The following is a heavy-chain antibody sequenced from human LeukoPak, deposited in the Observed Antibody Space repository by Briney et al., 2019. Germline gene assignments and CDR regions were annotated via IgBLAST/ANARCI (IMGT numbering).Heavy chain of an antibody. Sequence: KSGGSLRLSCAASGFTFSNAWMSWVRQAPGKGLEWVGRIKSKTDGGTTDYAAPVKGRFTISRDDSKNTLYLQMNSLKTEDTAVYYCTTEGEVGYYGSGTHGHWGQGTLVTVSS. V-gene: IGHV3-15*01. CDR1: GFTFSNAW. D-gene: IGHD3-10*01. CDR3: TTEGEVGYYGSGTHGH. J-gene: IGHJ4*02. CDR2: IKSKTDGGTT.